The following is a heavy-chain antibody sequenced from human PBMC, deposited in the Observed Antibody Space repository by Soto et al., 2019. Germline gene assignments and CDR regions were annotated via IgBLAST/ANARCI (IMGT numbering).Heavy chain of an antibody. Sequence: QVQLLQSGAEVTKPGSSVKVSCKASGGTFSSYAISWVRQAPGHGLEWMGGVMPIFGTANYAQKFQGRVTITADESTSTAYMELSSLRSEDTAVYYWARPNPTSGYGDRGGDEYFFDYWGQGTLVTVSS. J-gene: IGHJ4*02. CDR2: VMPIFGTA. CDR3: ARPNPTSGYGDRGGDEYFFDY. D-gene: IGHD4-17*01. V-gene: IGHV1-69*01. CDR1: GGTFSSYA.